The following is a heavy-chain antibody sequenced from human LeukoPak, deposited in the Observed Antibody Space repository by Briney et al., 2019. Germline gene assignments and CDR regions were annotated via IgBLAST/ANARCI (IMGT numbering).Heavy chain of an antibody. CDR2: MNPNSGKT. CDR1: GYTFTSYD. J-gene: IGHJ4*02. V-gene: IGHV1-8*01. CDR3: ARELRRDVY. Sequence: ASVKVSCKASGYTFTSYDINSVRQATGQGLEWMGYMNPNSGKTEYAQKFQGRVTMTADTSISTAYMELSSLTSEDTAVYYCARELRRDVYWGRGTLVTVSS. D-gene: IGHD5-24*01.